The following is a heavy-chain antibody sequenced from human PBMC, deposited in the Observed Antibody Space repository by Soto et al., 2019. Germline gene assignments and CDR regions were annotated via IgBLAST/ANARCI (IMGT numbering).Heavy chain of an antibody. D-gene: IGHD3-9*01. CDR3: ARESVELRYFDWLYYFDY. V-gene: IGHV3-21*01. CDR2: ISSSSSYI. CDR1: GFTFSSYS. J-gene: IGHJ4*02. Sequence: EVQLVESGGGLVKPGGSLRLSCAASGFTFSSYSMNWVRQAPGKGLEWVSSISSSSSYIYYADSVKGRFTISRDNAKNSLYLQMNGLRAEDTAVYYCARESVELRYFDWLYYFDYWGQGTLVTVFS.